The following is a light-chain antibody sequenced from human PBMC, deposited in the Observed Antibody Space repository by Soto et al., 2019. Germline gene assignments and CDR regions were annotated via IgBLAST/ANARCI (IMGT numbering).Light chain of an antibody. CDR3: QKYGRAPWT. Sequence: DIQMAQSPSSLSASVGDRVTITCRASQGISNYLAWYQQKPGTVPKLLIYAASTLQSGVPSRFSGSGSGTDFTLAISSLQPEDVATYYCQKYGRAPWTFGQGTKVEIK. CDR1: QGISNY. J-gene: IGKJ1*01. V-gene: IGKV1-27*01. CDR2: AAS.